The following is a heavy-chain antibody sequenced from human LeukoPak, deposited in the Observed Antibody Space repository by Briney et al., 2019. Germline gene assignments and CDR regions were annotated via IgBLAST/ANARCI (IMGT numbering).Heavy chain of an antibody. CDR3: ARAAVLWFGELAAGDNWFDP. V-gene: IGHV1-18*01. Sequence: GASVKVSCKASGYTFTSCGISWVRQAPGQGLEWMGWTSAYNGNTNYAQKLQGRVTMTTDTSTSTAYMELRSLRSDDTAVYYCARAAVLWFGELAAGDNWFDPWGQGTLVTVSS. CDR1: GYTFTSCG. CDR2: TSAYNGNT. D-gene: IGHD3-10*01. J-gene: IGHJ5*02.